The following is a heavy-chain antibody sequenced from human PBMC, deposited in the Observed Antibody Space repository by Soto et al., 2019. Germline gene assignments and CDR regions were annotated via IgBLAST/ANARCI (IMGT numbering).Heavy chain of an antibody. V-gene: IGHV4-30-4*01. J-gene: IGHJ5*02. CDR2: IYYSGST. D-gene: IGHD2-15*01. CDR3: ARVTVGIVVVVAATHVGNWFDP. CDR1: GGSISSGDYY. Sequence: QVQLQESGPGLVKPSQTLSLTCTVSGGSISSGDYYWSWIRQPPGKGLEWIGYIYYSGSTYYNPSLKSRVTISVDTSKNQFSLKLSSVTAADTAVYYCARVTVGIVVVVAATHVGNWFDPWGQGTLVTVSS.